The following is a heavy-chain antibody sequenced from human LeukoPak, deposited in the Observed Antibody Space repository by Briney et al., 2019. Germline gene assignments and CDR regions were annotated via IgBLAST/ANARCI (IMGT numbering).Heavy chain of an antibody. CDR1: GYIVSNYV. CDR2: MNPNSGRR. V-gene: IGHV1-8*01. J-gene: IGHJ4*02. CDR3: ARGLRSDY. Sequence: ASVKVSCKPSGYIVSNYVINWVRQAPGHGLEWMGWMNPNSGRRVYAQKFQGRVTMTRNSSINTAYMELTSLRSDDRAVYYCARGLRSDYWGQGTLVTVSS. D-gene: IGHD3-16*02.